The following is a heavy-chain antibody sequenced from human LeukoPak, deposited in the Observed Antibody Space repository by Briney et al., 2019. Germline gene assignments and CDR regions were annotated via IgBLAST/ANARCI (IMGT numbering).Heavy chain of an antibody. D-gene: IGHD5-18*01. CDR3: ARGPIQLWFLDY. J-gene: IGHJ4*02. V-gene: IGHV1-18*01. CDR1: GYTFTSYG. CDR2: ISAGNGNT. Sequence: GASVTVSCKASGYTFTSYGISWVRQAPGQGLEWMGWISAGNGNTKYSQKFQGRVTITRDTSASTAYMELSSLRSEDTAVYYCARGPIQLWFLDYWGQGTLVTVSS.